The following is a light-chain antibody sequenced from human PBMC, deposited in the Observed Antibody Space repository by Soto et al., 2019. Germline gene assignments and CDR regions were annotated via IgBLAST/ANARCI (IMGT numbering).Light chain of an antibody. J-gene: IGKJ1*01. Sequence: EIVMTQSPATLSVSPGERATLSCRASQSVSSNLAWYQQKPGQAPRLLIYGASTRATGIPARFSDSGSGTEFTLTFSSLQSEDFEVYYCQQYNNWPTFGQGTKVEIQ. CDR2: GAS. V-gene: IGKV3-15*01. CDR3: QQYNNWPT. CDR1: QSVSSN.